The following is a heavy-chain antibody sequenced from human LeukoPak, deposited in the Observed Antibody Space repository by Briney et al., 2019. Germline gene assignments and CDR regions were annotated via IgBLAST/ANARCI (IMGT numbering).Heavy chain of an antibody. J-gene: IGHJ1*01. CDR3: ASYGFHRRISRRYDLDYFQH. D-gene: IGHD3-3*01. CDR2: ISSRSSTI. CDR1: GFTFSSYS. V-gene: IGHV3-48*01. Sequence: PGGSLRLSCAASGFTFSSYSMNWVRQAPGKGLEWVSYISSRSSTIYYADSVKGRFTISRDNAKNSLYLQMNSLRAEDTAVYYCASYGFHRRISRRYDLDYFQHWGQGTLVTVSS.